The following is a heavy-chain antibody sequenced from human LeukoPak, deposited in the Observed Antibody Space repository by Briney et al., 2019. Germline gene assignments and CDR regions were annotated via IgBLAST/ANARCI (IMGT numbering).Heavy chain of an antibody. D-gene: IGHD3-10*01. CDR1: GYIFTSYW. CDR3: ARLRFGELLGAQYYFDY. CDR2: IYPGDSDT. V-gene: IGHV5-51*01. J-gene: IGHJ4*02. Sequence: GESLKISCKGSGYIFTSYWIGWVRQMPGKGLEWMGIIYPGDSDTRYSPSFQGQVTISADKSISTAYLQWSSLKASDTAMYYCARLRFGELLGAQYYFDYWGQGTLVTVSS.